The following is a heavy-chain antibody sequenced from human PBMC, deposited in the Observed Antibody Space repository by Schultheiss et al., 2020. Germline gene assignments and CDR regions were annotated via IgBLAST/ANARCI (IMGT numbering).Heavy chain of an antibody. CDR2: ISGSGGST. J-gene: IGHJ6*02. CDR1: GFTVSSNY. D-gene: IGHD2-15*01. Sequence: GGSLRLSCAASGFTVSSNYMSWVRQAPGKGLEWVSAISGSGGSTYYADSVKGRFTISRDNSENILYLQMNSLRAEDTAVYYCARRVVVAATHYYYGMDVWGQGTTVTVSS. V-gene: IGHV3-23*01. CDR3: ARRVVVAATHYYYGMDV.